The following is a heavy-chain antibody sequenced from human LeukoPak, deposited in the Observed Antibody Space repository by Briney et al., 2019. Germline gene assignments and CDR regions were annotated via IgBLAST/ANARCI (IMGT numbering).Heavy chain of an antibody. CDR2: INPNSGGT. CDR3: ARVGYCSSTSCYGWFDP. D-gene: IGHD2-2*01. J-gene: IGHJ5*02. Sequence: GASVKVSCKASGYTFTGYYVHWVRQAPGQGLEWMGWINPNSGGTNYAQKFQGRVTMTRDTSISTAYMELSRLRSDDTAVYYCARVGYCSSTSCYGWFDPWGQGTLVTVSS. CDR1: GYTFTGYY. V-gene: IGHV1-2*02.